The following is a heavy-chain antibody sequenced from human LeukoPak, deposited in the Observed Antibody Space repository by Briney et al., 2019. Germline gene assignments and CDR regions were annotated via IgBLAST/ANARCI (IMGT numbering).Heavy chain of an antibody. V-gene: IGHV1-18*01. D-gene: IGHD2-2*02. CDR1: GYTFTSYG. Sequence: GASVKVSCKASGYTFTSYGISWVRQAPGQGLEWMGWISAYNGNTNYAQKLQGRVTMTTDTSTSTAYMELRSLRSDDTAVYYRARADIVVVPAAIFPPPPGFDYWGQGTLVTVSS. CDR2: ISAYNGNT. J-gene: IGHJ4*02. CDR3: ARADIVVVPAAIFPPPPGFDY.